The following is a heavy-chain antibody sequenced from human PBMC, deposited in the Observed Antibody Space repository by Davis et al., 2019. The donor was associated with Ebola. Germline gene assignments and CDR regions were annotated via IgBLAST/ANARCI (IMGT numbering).Heavy chain of an antibody. D-gene: IGHD1-1*01. V-gene: IGHV5-51*01. J-gene: IGHJ4*02. CDR1: GYSFASQW. CDR3: ARHETGSKRPGDR. CDR2: IYPGDSDT. Sequence: GESLKISCKASGYSFASQWIGWVRQMPGKGLEWMGIIYPGDSDTRYSPSFQGQVTISVDKSTSTAYLQWTSLKASDTAIYYCARHETGSKRPGDRWGQGTLVTVSS.